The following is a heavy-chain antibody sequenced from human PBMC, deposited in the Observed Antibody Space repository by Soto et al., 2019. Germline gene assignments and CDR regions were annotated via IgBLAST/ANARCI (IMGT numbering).Heavy chain of an antibody. CDR3: AHRNYNNYLS. J-gene: IGHJ5*02. Sequence: GSGPTLVNPTQTLTLTCTVSGFSLSTSGMGVGWFRQPPGKALEWLALIDWNDEKHYSPSLKSRLTITKDTSKNQVVLTVTNMDPVDTATYYCAHRNYNNYLSWGPGTLVTVSS. CDR1: GFSLSTSGMG. CDR2: IDWNDEK. D-gene: IGHD4-4*01. V-gene: IGHV2-5*01.